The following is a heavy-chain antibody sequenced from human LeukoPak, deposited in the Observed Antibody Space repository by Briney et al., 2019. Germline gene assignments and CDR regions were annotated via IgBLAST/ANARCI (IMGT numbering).Heavy chain of an antibody. V-gene: IGHV3-74*01. D-gene: IGHD1-7*01. CDR3: ARDNNWNYPDY. Sequence: GGPLRLSCEPSGFTFSTNWRHGAPKAPGRGLVWVSRISGDGSTTRYADCVKGQFTISRDNAKNTLFLQMSSLRAEDTAVYYCARDNNWNYPDYWGQGTLVTVSS. CDR2: ISGDGSTT. CDR1: GFTFSTNW. J-gene: IGHJ4*02.